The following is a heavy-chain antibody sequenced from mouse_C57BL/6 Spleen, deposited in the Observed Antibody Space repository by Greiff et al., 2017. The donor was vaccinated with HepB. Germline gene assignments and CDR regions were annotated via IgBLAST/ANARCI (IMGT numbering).Heavy chain of an antibody. CDR1: GFTFSDYY. V-gene: IGHV5-12*01. J-gene: IGHJ4*01. Sequence: EVKLMESGGGLVQPGGSLKLSCAASGFTFSDYYMYWVRQTPEKRLEWVAYISNGGGSTYYPDTVKGRFTISRDNAKNTLYLQMSRLKSEDTAMYYCASTYGYDGRPYAMDYWGQGTSVTVSS. CDR3: ASTYGYDGRPYAMDY. D-gene: IGHD2-2*01. CDR2: ISNGGGST.